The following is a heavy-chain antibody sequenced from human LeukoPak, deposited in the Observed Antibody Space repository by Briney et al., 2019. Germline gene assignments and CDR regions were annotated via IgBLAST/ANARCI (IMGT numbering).Heavy chain of an antibody. J-gene: IGHJ4*02. Sequence: PGGSLRLSCAGSGFTFRNYWMSWVRRAPGKGLEWVANIKQDGSETYYVDSVRGRFTISRDNANKSLYLQMNSLRAEDTAVYYCARDFWGAYRVDYFHYWGQGTLGTVSS. CDR3: ARDFWGAYRVDYFHY. CDR2: IKQDGSET. D-gene: IGHD3-3*01. CDR1: GFTFRNYW. V-gene: IGHV3-7*01.